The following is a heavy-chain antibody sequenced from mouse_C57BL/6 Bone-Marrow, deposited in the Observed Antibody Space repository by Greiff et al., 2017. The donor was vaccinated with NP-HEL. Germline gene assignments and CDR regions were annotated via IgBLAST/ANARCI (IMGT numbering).Heavy chain of an antibody. V-gene: IGHV1-66*01. CDR3: ARVYDSYRYYAIDY. J-gene: IGHJ4*01. D-gene: IGHD2-12*01. Sequence: QVQLKESGPELVKPGASVKISCKASGYSFTSYYIHWVKQRPGQGLEWIGWIYPGSGNTKYNEKFKGKATLTADTSSSTAYMQLSSLTSEDSAVYYCARVYDSYRYYAIDYWGQGTSVTVSS. CDR2: IYPGSGNT. CDR1: GYSFTSYY.